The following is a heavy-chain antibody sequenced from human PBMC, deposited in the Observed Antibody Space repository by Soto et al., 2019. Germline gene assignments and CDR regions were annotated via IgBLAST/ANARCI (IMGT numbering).Heavy chain of an antibody. CDR3: AKVMGTYYFDF. CDR2: INPSGGAT. J-gene: IGHJ4*02. CDR1: GFSFSSYA. V-gene: IGHV3-23*01. Sequence: PGGSLRLSCAASGFSFSSYAMRWVRRAPGKGLEWVSAINPSGGATYYADSVKGRFAMSRDNSKNTVYLQMNSLTAEDTAVYYCAKVMGTYYFDFWGQGTLVTVSS.